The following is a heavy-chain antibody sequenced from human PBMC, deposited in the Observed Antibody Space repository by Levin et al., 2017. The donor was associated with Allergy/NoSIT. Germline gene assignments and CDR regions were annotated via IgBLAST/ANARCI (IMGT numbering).Heavy chain of an antibody. CDR3: ARAKATGNYFNY. CDR2: ISYDGNKK. Sequence: LTCAASGFTFSRFAMSWVRQAPGKGLEWVADISYDGNKKYYADSVQGRFSISRDNSKNTQYLQMNSLRGGDTAVYYCARAKATGNYFNYWGQGTLVTVSS. J-gene: IGHJ4*02. V-gene: IGHV3-30-3*01. D-gene: IGHD1-1*01. CDR1: GFTFSRFA.